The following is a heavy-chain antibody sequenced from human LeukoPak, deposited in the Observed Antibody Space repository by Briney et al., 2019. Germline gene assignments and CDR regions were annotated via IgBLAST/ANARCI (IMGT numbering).Heavy chain of an antibody. CDR2: ISSNNFTV. D-gene: IGHD4-23*01. V-gene: IGHV3-48*01. Sequence: QTGGSLRLSCAASGFTFSTYSMNWVRQAPGKGLEWVSYISSNNFTVYYADSVKGRFTISRDNAKNSLYLQMNSLRAEDTAVYYCAKEAGRWSYWYFDLWGRGTLVTVSS. J-gene: IGHJ2*01. CDR1: GFTFSTYS. CDR3: AKEAGRWSYWYFDL.